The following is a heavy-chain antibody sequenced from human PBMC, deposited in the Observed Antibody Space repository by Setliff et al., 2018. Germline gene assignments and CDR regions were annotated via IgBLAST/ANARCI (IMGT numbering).Heavy chain of an antibody. Sequence: TGGSLRLSCAASGFTFSSYAMHWVRQAPGKGLEWVAVISYDGSNKYYADSVKGRFTISRDNSKNTLYLQVNSLRAEDTAVYYCARDRQGGATEPLNAFDIWGQGTMVT. CDR2: ISYDGSNK. V-gene: IGHV3-30-3*01. CDR3: ARDRQGGATEPLNAFDI. CDR1: GFTFSSYA. J-gene: IGHJ3*02. D-gene: IGHD1-26*01.